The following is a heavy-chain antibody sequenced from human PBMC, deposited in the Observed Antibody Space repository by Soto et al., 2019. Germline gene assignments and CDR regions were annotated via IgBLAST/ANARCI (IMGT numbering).Heavy chain of an antibody. V-gene: IGHV1-69*13. J-gene: IGHJ6*02. CDR1: VGTFSIYV. Sequence: SVKFSCKASVGTFSIYVFSWVLQAPGQGPEWIGGIIPILTTPNYAQKFQGRVTIVADESTTTVYMELSSLKFEDTDVYYCATSVGIPQNGEDGMAVWG. CDR3: ATSVGIPQNGEDGMAV. CDR2: IIPILTTP. D-gene: IGHD4-17*01.